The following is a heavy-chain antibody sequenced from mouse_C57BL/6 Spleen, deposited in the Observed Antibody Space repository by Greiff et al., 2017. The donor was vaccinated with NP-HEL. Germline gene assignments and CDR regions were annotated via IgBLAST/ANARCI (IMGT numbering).Heavy chain of an antibody. CDR2: IYPGDGDT. D-gene: IGHD3-3*01. CDR3: ARFSHVGRFFDY. V-gene: IGHV1-82*01. Sequence: QVQLQQSGPELVKPGASVKISCKASGYAFSSSWMNWVKQRPGKGLEWIGRIYPGDGDTNYNGKFKGKATLTADKSSSTAYMQLSSLTSEDSAVYFCARFSHVGRFFDYWGQGTTLTVSS. J-gene: IGHJ2*01. CDR1: GYAFSSSW.